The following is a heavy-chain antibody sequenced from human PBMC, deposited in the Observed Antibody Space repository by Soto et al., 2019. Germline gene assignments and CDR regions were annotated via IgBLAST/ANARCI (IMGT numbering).Heavy chain of an antibody. Sequence: GASVKVSCKASGYTFTRYGISWVRQAPGQGLEWMGWISGYNGDANYAQSFQGRVSMTIDTSTTTAYLQMNSLKTEDTAVYYCTRDSPLIGPVYYYYYYGMDVWGQGTTVTVSS. CDR1: GYTFTRYG. V-gene: IGHV1-18*01. J-gene: IGHJ6*02. D-gene: IGHD1-20*01. CDR3: TRDSPLIGPVYYYYYYGMDV. CDR2: ISGYNGDA.